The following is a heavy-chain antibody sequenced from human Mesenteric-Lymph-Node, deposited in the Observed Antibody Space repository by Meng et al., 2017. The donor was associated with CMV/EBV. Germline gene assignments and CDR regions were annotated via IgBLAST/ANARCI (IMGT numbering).Heavy chain of an antibody. D-gene: IGHD2-2*01. Sequence: GESLKISCAASGFTFSSYAMHWVRQAPGKGLEWVAVISYDGSNKYYADSVKGRFTISRDNSKNTLYLQMNSLRAEDTAVYYCARTFPPYQLLYYFDYWGQGTLVTVSS. V-gene: IGHV3-30*04. CDR3: ARTFPPYQLLYYFDY. J-gene: IGHJ4*02. CDR1: GFTFSSYA. CDR2: ISYDGSNK.